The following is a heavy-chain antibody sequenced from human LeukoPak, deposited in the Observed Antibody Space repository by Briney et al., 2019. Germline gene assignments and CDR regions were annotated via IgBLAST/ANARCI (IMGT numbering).Heavy chain of an antibody. CDR3: ARDTSGIGMDV. V-gene: IGHV3-30-3*01. CDR2: ISYDGSDK. J-gene: IGHJ6*02. Sequence: GGSLRLSCTASGFTFSSYSIHWVRQAPGKGLEWVADISYDGSDKNYADSVKGRFTIARDNPKNTLYLQMNSLRAEDTAVYYCARDTSGIGMDVWGQGTTVTVSS. CDR1: GFTFSSYS. D-gene: IGHD3-10*01.